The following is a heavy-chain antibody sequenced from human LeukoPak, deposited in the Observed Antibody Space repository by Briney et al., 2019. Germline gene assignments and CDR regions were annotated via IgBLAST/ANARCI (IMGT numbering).Heavy chain of an antibody. CDR3: AKDQVTTVTNGPFDY. CDR1: GFTVSSNY. Sequence: GGSLRLSCAASGFTVSSNYMSWVRQAPGKGLEWVSGISGSGGSTYYADSVKGRFTISRDNSKNTLYLQMNSLRAEDTAVYYCAKDQVTTVTNGPFDYWGQGTLVTVSS. V-gene: IGHV3-23*01. CDR2: ISGSGGST. J-gene: IGHJ4*02. D-gene: IGHD4-17*01.